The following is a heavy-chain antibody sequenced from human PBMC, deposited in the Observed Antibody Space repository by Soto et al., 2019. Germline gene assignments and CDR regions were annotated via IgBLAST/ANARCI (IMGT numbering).Heavy chain of an antibody. CDR3: ARDKGYCSDTSCTDVDY. D-gene: IGHD2-15*01. V-gene: IGHV1-69*08. J-gene: IGHJ4*02. CDR2: VIPNLGVT. CDR1: GGTLSSYT. Sequence: QVQLVQSGAEVKKPGSSVKVSCKASGGTLSSYTFSWVRQAPGQGLEWMGRVIPNLGVTNYAKKFQGRFTIVVDTSTSTAYMELNSLRYEDTAVYYCARDKGYCSDTSCTDVDYWGQGTLGTVSS.